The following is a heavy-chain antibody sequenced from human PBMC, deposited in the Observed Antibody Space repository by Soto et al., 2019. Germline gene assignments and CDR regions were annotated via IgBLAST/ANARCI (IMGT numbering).Heavy chain of an antibody. V-gene: IGHV4-59*01. J-gene: IGHJ6*03. CDR3: ARENLRITMVRGVPDYYYYYMDV. D-gene: IGHD3-10*01. CDR1: GGSISSYY. CDR2: IYYSGST. Sequence: SETLSLTCTVSGGSISSYYWSWIRQPPGKGLEWIGYIYYSGSTNYNPSLKSRVTISVDTSKNQFSLKLSSVTAADTAVYYCARENLRITMVRGVPDYYYYYMDVWGKGTTVTVSS.